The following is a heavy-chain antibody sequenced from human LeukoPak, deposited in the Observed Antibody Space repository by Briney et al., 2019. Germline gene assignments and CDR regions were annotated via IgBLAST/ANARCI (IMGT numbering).Heavy chain of an antibody. J-gene: IGHJ4*02. Sequence: PSETLSLTCTVSGGSISGYYWSWIRQPPGKGLEWIGYIYYSGSTSYNPSLKSRVTISVDTSKNQFSLKLSSVTAADTAVYYCAREGLRTFDYWGQGTLVTVSS. CDR1: GGSISGYY. D-gene: IGHD2-15*01. V-gene: IGHV4-59*01. CDR2: IYYSGST. CDR3: AREGLRTFDY.